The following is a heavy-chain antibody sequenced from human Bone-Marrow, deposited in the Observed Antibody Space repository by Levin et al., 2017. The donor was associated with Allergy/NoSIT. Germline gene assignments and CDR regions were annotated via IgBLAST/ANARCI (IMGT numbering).Heavy chain of an antibody. V-gene: IGHV4-61*01. D-gene: IGHD2-15*01. CDR3: ARVRGVVADY. CDR2: IYYSGST. CDR1: GGSVSSGSYY. Sequence: SETLSLTCTVSGGSVSSGSYYWSWIRQPPGKGLEWIGYIYYSGSTNYNPSLKSRVTISVDTSKNQFSLKLSSVTAADTAVYYCARVRGVVADYWGQGTLVTVSS. J-gene: IGHJ4*02.